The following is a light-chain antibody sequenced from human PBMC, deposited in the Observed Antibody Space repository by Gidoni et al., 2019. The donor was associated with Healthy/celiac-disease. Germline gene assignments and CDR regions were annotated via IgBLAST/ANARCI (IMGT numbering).Light chain of an antibody. J-gene: IGKJ4*01. CDR2: DAS. CDR3: QQSSYWPLT. CDR1: HSVSSY. Sequence: EIVLPQSPATLALSPGETATLSCGASHSVSSYLAWYQQTPGQAPRLLIDDASNRATGIPARCSSRGCRTDFTLTSSSLEPEDFAVYYCQQSSYWPLTFGGGTKVEIK. V-gene: IGKV3-11*01.